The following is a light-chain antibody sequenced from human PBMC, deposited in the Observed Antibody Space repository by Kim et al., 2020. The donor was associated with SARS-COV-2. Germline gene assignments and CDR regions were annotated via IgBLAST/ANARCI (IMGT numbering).Light chain of an antibody. CDR3: SSYTSSSTYWV. CDR1: SSDVGGYNY. V-gene: IGLV2-14*01. CDR2: DVS. Sequence: QSALTQPASVSGSPGQSITISCTGTSSDVGGYNYVSWYQQHPGKAPKLMIYDVSKRPSGVSNRFSGSKSGNTASLTISGLQAEDEADYYCSSYTSSSTYWVFGGGTQLTV. J-gene: IGLJ3*02.